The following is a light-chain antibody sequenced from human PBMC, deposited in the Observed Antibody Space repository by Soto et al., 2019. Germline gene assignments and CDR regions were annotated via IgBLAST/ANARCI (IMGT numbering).Light chain of an antibody. Sequence: DIQMTQSPSALSASVGDRVTISCRSSQHIATYLNWYQHKPGKAPKLLVYAASTLQGGVPSRFSGSGSGTEFRLTISSLQPDDFATYYWQQSSTIPRTFGQGTKVDLK. V-gene: IGKV1-39*01. CDR1: QHIATY. CDR3: QQSSTIPRT. CDR2: AAS. J-gene: IGKJ1*01.